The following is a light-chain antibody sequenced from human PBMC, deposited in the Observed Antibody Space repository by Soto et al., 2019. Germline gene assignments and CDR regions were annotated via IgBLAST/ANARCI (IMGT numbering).Light chain of an antibody. CDR1: RSVSNNY. CDR2: GAS. Sequence: EILWTRSPGTLARAPGGRATVSCRAGRSVSNNYLAWYPQKPGRAPRLLIYGASNSATGIPDRFSGSGSGTVFTLTIIRLEPEDFAVYYCKQYGRSGTFGQGTKVDIK. J-gene: IGKJ1*01. CDR3: KQYGRSGT. V-gene: IGKV3-20*01.